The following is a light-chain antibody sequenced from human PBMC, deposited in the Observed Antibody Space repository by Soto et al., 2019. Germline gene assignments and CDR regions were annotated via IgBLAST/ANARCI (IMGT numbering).Light chain of an antibody. CDR3: QQRSNWPLT. CDR1: QSVSSY. V-gene: IGKV3-11*01. Sequence: VFTQSPGTLSLSPGERATLFCRASQSVSSYFAWYQQKPGQAPNLLIYDASNRATGIPARFSGSGSGTDFTLTISSLEPEDFAVYYCQQRSNWPLTFGQGTKVDIK. J-gene: IGKJ1*01. CDR2: DAS.